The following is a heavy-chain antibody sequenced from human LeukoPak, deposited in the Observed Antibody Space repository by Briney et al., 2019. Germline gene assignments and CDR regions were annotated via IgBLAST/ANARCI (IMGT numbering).Heavy chain of an antibody. CDR1: GFTFSSYS. V-gene: IGHV3-48*01. Sequence: GGSLRLSCAASGFTFSSYSMNWVRQAPGKGLEWVSHIGGSGTTIYYADSVKGRFTISRDNAKKLLYLQMSNLRAEDTAVYYCARNPSTRVVPAAIDFDYWGQGTLVTVSS. CDR3: ARNPSTRVVPAAIDFDY. J-gene: IGHJ4*02. D-gene: IGHD2-2*02. CDR2: IGGSGTTI.